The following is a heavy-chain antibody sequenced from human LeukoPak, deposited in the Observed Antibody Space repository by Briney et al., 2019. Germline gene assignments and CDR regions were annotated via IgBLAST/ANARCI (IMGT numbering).Heavy chain of an antibody. Sequence: GGSLRLSCAASGFAFSNFAMHWVRQAPGRGLEWVAVVSYEGTIKYYADSAKGRFTISRDSSGNIISLQMNNLTTDDTATYYCAREKFDSWGQGALVTVSP. CDR1: GFAFSNFA. CDR2: VSYEGTIK. J-gene: IGHJ5*01. CDR3: AREKFDS. V-gene: IGHV3-30*14.